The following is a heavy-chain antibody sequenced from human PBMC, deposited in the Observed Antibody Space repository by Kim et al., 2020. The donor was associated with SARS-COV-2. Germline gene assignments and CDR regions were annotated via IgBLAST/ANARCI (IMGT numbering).Heavy chain of an antibody. D-gene: IGHD6-13*01. Sequence: SETLSLTCTVSGGSISSYYWSWIRQPPGKGLEWIGYIYYSGSTNYNPSLKSRVTISVDTSKNQFSLKLSSVTAADTAVYYCVRQKGIAAAVFGYWGQGT. CDR2: IYYSGST. J-gene: IGHJ4*02. CDR1: GGSISSYY. CDR3: VRQKGIAAAVFGY. V-gene: IGHV4-59*08.